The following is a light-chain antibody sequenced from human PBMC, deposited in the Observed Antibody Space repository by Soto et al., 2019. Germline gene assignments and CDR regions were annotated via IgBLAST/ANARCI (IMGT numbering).Light chain of an antibody. CDR2: GAS. J-gene: IGKJ2*01. Sequence: IVLTQSPGTLSLSPGERATLSCRASQSVSSTYIAWYQQNPGQAPRLLIYGASSRATGIPDRFSGSGSGTDFALNISSLEPEDFAVYFCQQYGRSPPITFGQGNKVEIK. CDR1: QSVSSTY. V-gene: IGKV3-20*01. CDR3: QQYGRSPPIT.